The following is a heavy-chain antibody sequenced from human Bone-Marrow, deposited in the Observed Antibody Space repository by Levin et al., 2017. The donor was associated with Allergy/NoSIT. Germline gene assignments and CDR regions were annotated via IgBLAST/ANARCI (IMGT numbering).Heavy chain of an antibody. J-gene: IGHJ6*02. Sequence: ASVKVSCKASGYTFTSYAINWLRQAPGQGPEWMGWINTNNGNPRYAQGFTGRFVFSLDTSVSTANLQISSLKAEDTAVYYCASDLTVRGSKAMDVWGQGTTVTVSS. CDR1: GYTFTSYA. V-gene: IGHV7-4-1*02. CDR2: INTNNGNP. CDR3: ASDLTVRGSKAMDV. D-gene: IGHD3-10*01.